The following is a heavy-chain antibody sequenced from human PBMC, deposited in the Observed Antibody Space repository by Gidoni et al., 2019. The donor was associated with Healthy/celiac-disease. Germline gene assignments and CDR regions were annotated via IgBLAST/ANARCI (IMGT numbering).Heavy chain of an antibody. D-gene: IGHD3-10*01. CDR2: INHSGST. V-gene: IGHV4-34*01. CDR1: GGSFSGYS. Sequence: QVQLQQWGAGLLTPSETLSLTCAVYGGSFSGYSWGWIRQPPGKGLEWIGEINHSGSTNYNPSLKSRVTISVDTSKNQFSLKLSSVTAADTAVYYCARGASGLLWFGELSRQQRTKIKFDYWGQGTLVTVSS. J-gene: IGHJ4*02. CDR3: ARGASGLLWFGELSRQQRTKIKFDY.